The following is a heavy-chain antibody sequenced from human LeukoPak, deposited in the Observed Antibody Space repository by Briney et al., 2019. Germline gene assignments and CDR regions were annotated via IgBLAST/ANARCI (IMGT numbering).Heavy chain of an antibody. J-gene: IGHJ4*02. CDR3: ARDNNYHGSGSYHDY. V-gene: IGHV4-4*07. CDR1: GGSISSYY. CDR2: IYTSGST. Sequence: PSETLSPTCTVSGGSISSYYWSWIRQPAGKGLEWIGRIYTSGSTNYNPSLKSRVTMSVDTSKNQFSLKLSSVTAADTAVYYCARDNNYHGSGSYHDYWGQGTLVTVSS. D-gene: IGHD3-10*01.